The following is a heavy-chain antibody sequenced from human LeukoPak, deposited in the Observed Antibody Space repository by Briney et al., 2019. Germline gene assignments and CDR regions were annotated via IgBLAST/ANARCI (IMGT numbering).Heavy chain of an antibody. V-gene: IGHV3-9*03. CDR3: AKASRAYDSTDGYFDY. Sequence: PGGSLRLSCAASGFTFDDYAMHWVRQAPGKGLEWVSGISWDSKNIAYADSVKGRFTISRDNARNSLYLQMNSLRAEDMALYYCAKASRAYDSTDGYFDYWGQGTLVTVSS. CDR1: GFTFDDYA. J-gene: IGHJ4*02. CDR2: ISWDSKNI. D-gene: IGHD3-22*01.